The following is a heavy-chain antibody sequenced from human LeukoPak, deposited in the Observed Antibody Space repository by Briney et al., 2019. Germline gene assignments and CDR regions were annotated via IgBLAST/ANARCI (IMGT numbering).Heavy chain of an antibody. D-gene: IGHD6-19*01. J-gene: IGHJ4*02. Sequence: SETLSLTCTVSGASINSGTYYWGWVRQPPGKGLEWIGTFSYSGNIYYNPSLKSRVTISVDMSKNQFSLELTSVTAADTAVYYCARDPQAGVAGTLLGYFDYWGQGTLVTVSS. V-gene: IGHV4-39*02. CDR1: GASINSGTYY. CDR3: ARDPQAGVAGTLLGYFDY. CDR2: FSYSGNI.